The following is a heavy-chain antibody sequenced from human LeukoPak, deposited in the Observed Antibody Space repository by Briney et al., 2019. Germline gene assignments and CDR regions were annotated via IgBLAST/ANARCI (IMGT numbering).Heavy chain of an antibody. CDR1: GDAFTADY. D-gene: IGHD2-21*02. J-gene: IGHJ5*02. CDR2: IDPKTGGS. CDR3: ATQRSSDLGHSWLDP. V-gene: IGHV1-2*02. Sequence: ASVKVSCKASGDAFTADYLHWVRQAPGHGFEWMGRIDPKTGGSKAAQTFQGRVTMTRDTPSGTVFVEVSGLTSGDTATYYCATQRSSDLGHSWLDPWGQGTLVTVNS.